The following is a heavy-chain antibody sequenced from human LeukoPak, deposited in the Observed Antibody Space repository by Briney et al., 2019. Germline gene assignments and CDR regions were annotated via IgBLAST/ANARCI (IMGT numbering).Heavy chain of an antibody. CDR2: ISSNGGST. J-gene: IGHJ4*02. Sequence: PGGSLRLSCAVSGFTFSSYAMHWVRQAPGKGLEYVSAISSNGGSTYYANSVKGRFTISRDNSKNTLYLQMGSLRAEDMAVYYCVRPLHFDSSGYYYGHWGQGTLVTVSS. V-gene: IGHV3-64*01. CDR1: GFTFSSYA. D-gene: IGHD3-22*01. CDR3: VRPLHFDSSGYYYGH.